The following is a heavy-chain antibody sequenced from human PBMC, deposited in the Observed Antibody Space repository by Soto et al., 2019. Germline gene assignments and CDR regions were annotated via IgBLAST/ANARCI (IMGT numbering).Heavy chain of an antibody. Sequence: PSETLSLTCAVSGGSISSSNWWSWVRQPPGKGLEWIGEIYHSGSTNYNPSLKSRVTISVDKSKNQFSLKLSSVTAADTAVYYCARVTGYYNPANYYYYGMDVWGQGTTVTVSS. V-gene: IGHV4-4*02. J-gene: IGHJ6*02. CDR2: IYHSGST. CDR3: ARVTGYYNPANYYYYGMDV. D-gene: IGHD3-9*01. CDR1: GGSISSSNW.